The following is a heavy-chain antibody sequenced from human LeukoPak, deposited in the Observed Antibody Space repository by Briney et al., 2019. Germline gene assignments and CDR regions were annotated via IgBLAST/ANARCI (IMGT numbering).Heavy chain of an antibody. Sequence: VASVKVSCTASGYTFTSYGISWVRQAPGQGLEWMGWISAYNGNTNYAQKLQGRVTMTTDTSTSTAYMELRSLRSDDTAVYYCARSWTGNWFDPWGQETLVTVSS. CDR3: ARSWTGNWFDP. D-gene: IGHD3/OR15-3a*01. V-gene: IGHV1-18*01. J-gene: IGHJ5*02. CDR1: GYTFTSYG. CDR2: ISAYNGNT.